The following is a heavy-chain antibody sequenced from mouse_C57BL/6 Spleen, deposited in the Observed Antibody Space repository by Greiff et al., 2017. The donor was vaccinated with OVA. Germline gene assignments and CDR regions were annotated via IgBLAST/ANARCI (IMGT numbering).Heavy chain of an antibody. CDR3: AGDRGSLHHRDAMDY. CDR1: GFTFSSYA. J-gene: IGHJ4*01. D-gene: IGHD3-1*01. CDR2: ISDGGSYT. Sequence: EVQLVESGGGLVKPGGSLKLSCAASGFTFSSYAMSWVRQTPEKRLEWVATISDGGSYTYYPDNVKGRFTISRDNAKNNLYLQMSHLKSEDTAMYYCAGDRGSLHHRDAMDYWVKEPQSPSPQ. V-gene: IGHV5-4*01.